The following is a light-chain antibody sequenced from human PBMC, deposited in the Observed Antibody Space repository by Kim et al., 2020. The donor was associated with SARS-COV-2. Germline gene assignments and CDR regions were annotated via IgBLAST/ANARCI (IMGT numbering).Light chain of an antibody. Sequence: SSELTQPPSVSVSPGQTASITCSGDKLGDKYVSWYQLRPGQSPVMIIYQDNKRPSGIPERFSGSNSGNTATLTISGTQALDEADYYCQAWDITPYFGTGTKVTVL. CDR2: QDN. V-gene: IGLV3-1*01. J-gene: IGLJ1*01. CDR1: KLGDKY. CDR3: QAWDITPY.